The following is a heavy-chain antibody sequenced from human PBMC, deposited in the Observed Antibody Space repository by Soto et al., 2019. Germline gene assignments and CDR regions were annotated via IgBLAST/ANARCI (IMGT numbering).Heavy chain of an antibody. Sequence: LRLSCAASGFTFSSYGMHWVRQAPGKGLEWVAVISYDGSNKYYADSVKGRFTISRDNSKNTLYLQMNSLRAEDTAVYYCAKDQAAYGGWDIVVVPAAISYGMDVWGQGXTVTVSS. V-gene: IGHV3-30*18. J-gene: IGHJ6*02. CDR2: ISYDGSNK. CDR3: AKDQAAYGGWDIVVVPAAISYGMDV. D-gene: IGHD2-2*01. CDR1: GFTFSSYG.